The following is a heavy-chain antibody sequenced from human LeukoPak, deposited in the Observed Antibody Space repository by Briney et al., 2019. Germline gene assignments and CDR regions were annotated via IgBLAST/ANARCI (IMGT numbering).Heavy chain of an antibody. V-gene: IGHV4-38-2*02. D-gene: IGHD6-19*01. CDR3: ARDGGAVAGPV. J-gene: IGHJ6*04. CDR1: GYSISSGYY. CDR2: IYHSGST. Sequence: SETLSLTCTVSGYSISSGYYWGWIRQPPGKGLEWIGSIYHSGSTYYNPSLKSRVTISVDTSKNQFSLKLSSVTAADTAVYYCARDGGAVAGPVWGKGTTVTISS.